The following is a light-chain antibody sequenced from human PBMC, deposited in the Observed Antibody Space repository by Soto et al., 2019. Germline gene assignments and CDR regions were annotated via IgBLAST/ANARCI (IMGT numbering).Light chain of an antibody. CDR2: EAS. V-gene: IGKV3-11*01. J-gene: IGKJ2*01. Sequence: EIMLTQSPATLSLSPGERATLSCRASQSVRSNLAWYQHTPGQAPRLLIYEASNRATGIPARFSGSGSGTCFTFTISSLDLEDFAFYYCQPRSNWPPIFTFGQGTTLEIK. CDR1: QSVRSN. CDR3: QPRSNWPPIFT.